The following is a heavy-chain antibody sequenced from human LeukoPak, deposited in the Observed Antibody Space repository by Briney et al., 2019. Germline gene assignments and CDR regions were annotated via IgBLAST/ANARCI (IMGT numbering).Heavy chain of an antibody. CDR2: IWYDGSNK. D-gene: IGHD3-16*01. Sequence: GRSLRLSCAASGFTFSSYGMHWVRQAPGKGLEWVAVIWYDGSNKYYADSVKGRFTIFRDNSKNTLYLQMNGLRAEDTAVYYCASLYSSVDYWGQGTLVTVSS. J-gene: IGHJ4*02. CDR3: ASLYSSVDY. CDR1: GFTFSSYG. V-gene: IGHV3-33*01.